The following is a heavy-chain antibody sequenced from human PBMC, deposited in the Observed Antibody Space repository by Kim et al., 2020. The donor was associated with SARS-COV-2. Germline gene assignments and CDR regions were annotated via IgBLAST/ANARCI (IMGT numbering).Heavy chain of an antibody. Sequence: SPSFQGQVTISADKSISTAYLQWSSLKASDTAMYYCARRYCSGGSCYADNWGQGTLVTVSS. J-gene: IGHJ4*02. D-gene: IGHD2-15*01. V-gene: IGHV5-51*01. CDR3: ARRYCSGGSCYADN.